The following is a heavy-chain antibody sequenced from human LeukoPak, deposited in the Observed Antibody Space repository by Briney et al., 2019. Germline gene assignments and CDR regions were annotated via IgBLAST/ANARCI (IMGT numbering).Heavy chain of an antibody. CDR3: ARRGGNSYGYFDY. J-gene: IGHJ4*02. CDR1: GSTFDDYD. V-gene: IGHV3-21*01. D-gene: IGHD5-18*01. Sequence: GESLRLSCAASGSTFDDYDMNWVRQAPGKGLEWVSSISSTSSYIYYADSVKGRFTISRDNAKNSLYLQMNSLRAEDTAVYYCARRGGNSYGYFDYWGQGTLVTISS. CDR2: ISSTSSYI.